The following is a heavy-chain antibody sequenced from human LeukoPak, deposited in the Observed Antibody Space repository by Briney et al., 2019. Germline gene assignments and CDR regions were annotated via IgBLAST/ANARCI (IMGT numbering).Heavy chain of an antibody. D-gene: IGHD6-19*01. CDR1: GGSISSGGYS. Sequence: SETLSLTCAVSGGSISSGGYSWSWIRQPPGKGLEWIGYIYYSGSIYYNPSLKSRVTISVDTSKNQFSLKLSSVTAADTAVYYCATLPYSSGWHTWSSWGQGTLVTVSS. CDR3: ATLPYSSGWHTWSS. CDR2: IYYSGSI. V-gene: IGHV4-30-4*07. J-gene: IGHJ5*02.